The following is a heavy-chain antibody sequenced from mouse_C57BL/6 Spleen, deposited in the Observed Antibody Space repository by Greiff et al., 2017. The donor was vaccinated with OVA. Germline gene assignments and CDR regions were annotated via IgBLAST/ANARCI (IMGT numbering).Heavy chain of an antibody. J-gene: IGHJ1*03. CDR1: GYAFTNYL. CDR2: INPGSGGT. V-gene: IGHV1-54*01. D-gene: IGHD6-1*01. CDR3: ARSVPGPLFDV. Sequence: QVQLKQSGAELVRPGPSVKVSCKASGYAFTNYLIEWVEQRPGQGLEWIGVINPGSGGTNYNEKFKGKATLTADKTTSTAYMKLSSLTSEDSAVYFGARSVPGPLFDVWGTGTTGTVSS.